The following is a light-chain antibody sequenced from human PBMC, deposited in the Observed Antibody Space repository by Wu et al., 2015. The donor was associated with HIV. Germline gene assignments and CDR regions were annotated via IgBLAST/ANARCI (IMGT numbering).Light chain of an antibody. CDR1: QTIARSH. CDR3: QQRSNRPPWT. V-gene: IGKV3-11*01. CDR2: DAS. Sequence: EFVLTQSPGTLSSSPGERATLSCKASQTIARSHLAWYQQKPGQAPRLLIYDASNRATGIPARFSGSGSGTDFTLTISSLEPEDFAVYYCQQRSNRPPWTFGQGTKVEIK. J-gene: IGKJ1*01.